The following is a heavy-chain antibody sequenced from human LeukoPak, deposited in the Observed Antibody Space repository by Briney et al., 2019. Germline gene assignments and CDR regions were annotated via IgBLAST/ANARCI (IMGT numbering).Heavy chain of an antibody. Sequence: PGGSLRLSCAASGFTFSSYSMNWVRQAPGKGLEWVSSISSSSSYIYYADSVKGRFTISRDNAKNSLCLQMNSLRAEDTAVYYCASGGPRVDPWGQGTLVTVSS. J-gene: IGHJ5*02. CDR3: ASGGPRVDP. CDR1: GFTFSSYS. V-gene: IGHV3-21*01. CDR2: ISSSSSYI. D-gene: IGHD3-16*01.